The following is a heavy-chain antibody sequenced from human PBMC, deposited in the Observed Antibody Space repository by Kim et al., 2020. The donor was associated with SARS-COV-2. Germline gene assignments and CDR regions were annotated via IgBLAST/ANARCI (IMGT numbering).Heavy chain of an antibody. CDR2: ISDSGGNT. CDR1: GFTFNNYA. D-gene: IGHD5-18*01. V-gene: IGHV3-23*01. Sequence: GGSLRLSCAASGFTFNNYAMSWVRQAPGKGLEWVSTISDSGGNTHYADSLRGRFIISRDNSKNTLYLQMDSLRAEDTAVYYCATRAYSSGLYGMDVWGQGTTLTVSS. J-gene: IGHJ6*02. CDR3: ATRAYSSGLYGMDV.